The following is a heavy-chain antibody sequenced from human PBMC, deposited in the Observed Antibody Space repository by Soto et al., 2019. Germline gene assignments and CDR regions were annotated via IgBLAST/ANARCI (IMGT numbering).Heavy chain of an antibody. CDR1: GFTFSSYA. D-gene: IGHD4-17*01. J-gene: IGHJ4*02. CDR2: ISGSGGST. Sequence: EVQLLESGGGLVQPGGSLRLSCAASGFTFSSYAMSWVHQAPGKGLEWVSAISGSGGSTYYADSVKGRFTISRDNSKNTLYLQMNSLRAEDTAVYYCAKFGGTVTYPQAPFLYWGQGTLVTVSS. CDR3: AKFGGTVTYPQAPFLY. V-gene: IGHV3-23*01.